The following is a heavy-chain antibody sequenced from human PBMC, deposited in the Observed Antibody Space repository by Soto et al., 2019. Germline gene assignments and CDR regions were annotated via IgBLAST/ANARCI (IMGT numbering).Heavy chain of an antibody. J-gene: IGHJ4*02. CDR2: IRSKANSYAT. Sequence: EVQLVESGGGLVQPGGSLKLSCAASGFTFSGSAMHWVRQASGKGLEWVGRIRSKANSYATSYAASVKGRFTISRDDSKNTAYLQMNSLKTEDTAVYYCTRSLWDTAMDAFDYWGQGTLVTVSS. CDR3: TRSLWDTAMDAFDY. V-gene: IGHV3-73*02. D-gene: IGHD5-18*01. CDR1: GFTFSGSA.